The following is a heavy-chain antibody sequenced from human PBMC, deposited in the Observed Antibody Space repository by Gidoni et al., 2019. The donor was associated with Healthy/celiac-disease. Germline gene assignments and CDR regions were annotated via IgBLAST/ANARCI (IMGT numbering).Heavy chain of an antibody. Sequence: EVQLVESGGGLVQPGGSLRLSCAASGFTFSSYSMNWVRQAPGKGLEWVSYISSSSSTIYYADSVKGRFTISRDNAKNSLYLQMNSLRAEDTAVYYCARDGGFTMVRGVHDYWGQGTLVTVSS. CDR3: ARDGGFTMVRGVHDY. V-gene: IGHV3-48*04. D-gene: IGHD3-10*01. CDR2: ISSSSSTI. J-gene: IGHJ4*02. CDR1: GFTFSSYS.